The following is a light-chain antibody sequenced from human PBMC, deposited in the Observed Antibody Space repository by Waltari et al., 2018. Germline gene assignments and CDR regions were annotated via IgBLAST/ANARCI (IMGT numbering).Light chain of an antibody. CDR3: QSTDNSGTYVV. CDR2: KDT. Sequence: SYELTQPPSVSVSPGQTARITCSGDALPRQYSFWYQQRSGQAPVLVIYKDTERPSGIPEGFSCSSSRTRVTLTISGVQAQDEADYYCQSTDNSGTYVVFGGGTKLTVL. J-gene: IGLJ2*01. CDR1: ALPRQY. V-gene: IGLV3-25*03.